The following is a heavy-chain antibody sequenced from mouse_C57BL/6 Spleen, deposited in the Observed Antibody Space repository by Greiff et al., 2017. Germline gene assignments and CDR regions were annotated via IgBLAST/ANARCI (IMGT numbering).Heavy chain of an antibody. CDR2: IDPSDSYT. D-gene: IGHD1-1*01. CDR1: GYTFTSYW. J-gene: IGHJ1*03. CDR3: SRRAYYGSSYWYFDV. Sequence: QVQLQQPGAELVKPGASVKLSCKASGYTFTSYWMQWVKQRPGQGLEWIGEIDPSDSYTNYNQKFKGKATLTVDTSSSTAYMQLSSLTSEDSAVYYCSRRAYYGSSYWYFDVWGTGTPVTVSS. V-gene: IGHV1-50*01.